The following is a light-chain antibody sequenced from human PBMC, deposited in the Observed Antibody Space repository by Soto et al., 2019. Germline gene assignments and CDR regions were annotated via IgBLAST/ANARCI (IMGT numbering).Light chain of an antibody. V-gene: IGKV1-12*01. CDR2: AAS. J-gene: IGKJ2*01. CDR3: QQANSFPFT. Sequence: DIQMTQSPSSVSASLGDRVTITCRASQHISTWLVWYQQKPGKAPQLLIYAASSLQTGVPSRFSSSVSGTDFSLPISSLQPEDSATYYCQQANSFPFTFGHGTRLEI. CDR1: QHISTW.